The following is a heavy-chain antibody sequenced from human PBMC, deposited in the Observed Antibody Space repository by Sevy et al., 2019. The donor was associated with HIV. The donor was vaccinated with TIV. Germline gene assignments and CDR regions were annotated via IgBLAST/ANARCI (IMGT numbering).Heavy chain of an antibody. CDR3: ARDPGGRDWFDP. Sequence: GGSLRLSCAASGFTFSYYRMSWVRQAPGKGLEWVANIKGDGSEIYYVDSVKGRFTISRDNAKHSLFLEMNSLRAEDTAVYYCARDPGGRDWFDPWGQGTLVTVSS. D-gene: IGHD2-15*01. CDR2: IKGDGSEI. J-gene: IGHJ5*02. V-gene: IGHV3-7*03. CDR1: GFTFSYYR.